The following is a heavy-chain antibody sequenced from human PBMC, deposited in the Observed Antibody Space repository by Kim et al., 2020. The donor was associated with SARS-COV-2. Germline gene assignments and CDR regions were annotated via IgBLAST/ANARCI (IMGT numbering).Heavy chain of an antibody. CDR3: ARTLTVYYYYYGMDV. D-gene: IGHD4-17*01. CDR1: GFTFSSYW. Sequence: GGSLRLSCAASGFTFSSYWMHWVRQAPGKGLVWVSRINSDGSSTSYADSVKGRFTISRDNAKNTLYLQMNSLRAEDTAVYYCARTLTVYYYYYGMDVWGQGTTVTVSS. CDR2: INSDGSST. J-gene: IGHJ6*02. V-gene: IGHV3-74*01.